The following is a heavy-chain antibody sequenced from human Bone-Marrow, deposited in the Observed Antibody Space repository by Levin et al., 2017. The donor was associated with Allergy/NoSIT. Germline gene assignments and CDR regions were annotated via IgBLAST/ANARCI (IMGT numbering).Heavy chain of an antibody. J-gene: IGHJ4*02. D-gene: IGHD3-22*01. Sequence: QTGGSLRLSCAVSGFIFNNYPMHWVRQAPGKGLEWVAVISNDGTSQIYGASVRGRFTISRDNSKNTLYLQMNSLRPEDTAMYYCLVADSSASADFDYWGQGTLVTVSS. CDR1: GFIFNNYP. CDR2: ISNDGTSQ. V-gene: IGHV3-30-3*01. CDR3: LVADSSASADFDY.